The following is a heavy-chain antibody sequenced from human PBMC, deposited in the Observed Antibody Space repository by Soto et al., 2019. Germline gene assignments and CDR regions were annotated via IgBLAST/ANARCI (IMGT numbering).Heavy chain of an antibody. V-gene: IGHV4-34*01. J-gene: IGHJ5*02. CDR3: ARSRGVAATRWFDP. Sequence: SETLSLTCAVYGGSFSGYYWSWIRQPPGKGLEWIGEINHSGSTNYNPSLKNRVTISVDTSKNQFSLKLSSVTAADTAVYYCARSRGVAATRWFDPWGQGTLVTV. D-gene: IGHD2-15*01. CDR2: INHSGST. CDR1: GGSFSGYY.